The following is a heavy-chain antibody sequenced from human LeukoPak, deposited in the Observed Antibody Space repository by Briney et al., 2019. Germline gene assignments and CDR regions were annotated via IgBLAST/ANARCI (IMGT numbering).Heavy chain of an antibody. Sequence: GGSLRLSCAASGFTFSSYSTNWVRQAPGKGLEWVSSISSSSSYVYYADSVKGRFTISRDNAKNSLYLQMNSLRAEDTAVYYCASAYCGGDCYPGYFQHWGQGTLVTASS. J-gene: IGHJ1*01. CDR1: GFTFSSYS. CDR3: ASAYCGGDCYPGYFQH. D-gene: IGHD2-21*02. V-gene: IGHV3-21*01. CDR2: ISSSSSYV.